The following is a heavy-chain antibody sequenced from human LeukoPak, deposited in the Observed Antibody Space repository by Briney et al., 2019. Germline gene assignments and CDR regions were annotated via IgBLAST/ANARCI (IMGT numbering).Heavy chain of an antibody. Sequence: GRSLRLSCAASGFTFSGYAMDWVGQAPGKGLEWVALISYDGSNKYYADSVKGRFTISRDDSKNTLYLQMNSLRAEDTAVYYCARPGIAAAGYYYYDGMDVWGQGTTVTVSS. V-gene: IGHV3-30-3*01. CDR1: GFTFSGYA. D-gene: IGHD6-13*01. J-gene: IGHJ6*02. CDR3: ARPGIAAAGYYYYDGMDV. CDR2: ISYDGSNK.